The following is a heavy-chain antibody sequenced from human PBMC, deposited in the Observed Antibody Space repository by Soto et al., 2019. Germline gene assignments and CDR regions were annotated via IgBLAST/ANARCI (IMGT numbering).Heavy chain of an antibody. CDR2: FDPEDGET. CDR1: GYTLTELS. CDR3: ATAPGGYYYGSGSYYNFDY. V-gene: IGHV1-24*01. J-gene: IGHJ4*02. D-gene: IGHD3-10*01. Sequence: ASVKVSCKVSGYTLTELSMHWVRQAPGKGLEWMGGFDPEDGETIYAQKFQGRVTMTEDTSTDTAYMELSSLRSEDTAVYYCATAPGGYYYGSGSYYNFDYWGQGTLVTVSS.